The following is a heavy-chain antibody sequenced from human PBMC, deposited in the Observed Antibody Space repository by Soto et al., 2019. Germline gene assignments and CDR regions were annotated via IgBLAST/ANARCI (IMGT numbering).Heavy chain of an antibody. J-gene: IGHJ6*02. D-gene: IGHD2-2*01. CDR2: MYYSGST. Sequence: SETLSLTCTVSGGSISSRSYYWGWIRQPPGKGLEWIGSMYYSGSTYYNPSLKSRVTISVDTSKNQFSLKLSSVTAADTAVYYCSSLNGYCISTNCHGYYGMDVWGQGTTVTVSS. CDR3: SSLNGYCISTNCHGYYGMDV. CDR1: GGSISSRSYY. V-gene: IGHV4-39*01.